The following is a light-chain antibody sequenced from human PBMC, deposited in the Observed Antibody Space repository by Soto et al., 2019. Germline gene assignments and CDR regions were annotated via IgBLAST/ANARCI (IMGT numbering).Light chain of an antibody. Sequence: ELVRSQSPRTVSVSGEEGAPGRRRASQSVSSNLAWYQQKPGKAPRLLIYGASTRATGIPARFSGSGSGKEFTLTIRSLQSEDFAVYYCQQRSSWPPITFGQGTRLEI. CDR2: GAS. J-gene: IGKJ5*01. CDR1: QSVSSN. CDR3: QQRSSWPPIT. V-gene: IGKV3-15*01.